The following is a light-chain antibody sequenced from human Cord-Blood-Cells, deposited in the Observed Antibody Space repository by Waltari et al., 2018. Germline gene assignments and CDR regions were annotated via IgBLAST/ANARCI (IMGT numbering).Light chain of an antibody. CDR3: CSYAGSSTWV. Sequence: QSALTQPASVSGSPGQSITISCTGTRSDVGSYNLVSWYQQHPGKAPKLMLYEGSKRPSGFSNRFSASKSGNTASLTISGLQAEDEADYYCCSYAGSSTWVFGGGTKLTVL. CDR1: RSDVGSYNL. V-gene: IGLV2-23*01. J-gene: IGLJ3*02. CDR2: EGS.